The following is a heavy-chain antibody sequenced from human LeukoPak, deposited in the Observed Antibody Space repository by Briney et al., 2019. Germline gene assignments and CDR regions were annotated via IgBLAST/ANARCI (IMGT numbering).Heavy chain of an antibody. CDR1: GGSISSYY. V-gene: IGHV4-59*01. D-gene: IGHD3-10*01. J-gene: IGHJ4*02. CDR2: IYSSGST. CDR3: AREGPGRFGAPGPNVYSIDY. Sequence: SETLSLTCTVSGGSISSYYWSWIRQPPGKRLEWIGCIYSSGSTNYNPSLKSRVTISVATSKNQFSLKLTSVTAADTAVYHCAREGPGRFGAPGPNVYSIDYWGQGTLVTVSS.